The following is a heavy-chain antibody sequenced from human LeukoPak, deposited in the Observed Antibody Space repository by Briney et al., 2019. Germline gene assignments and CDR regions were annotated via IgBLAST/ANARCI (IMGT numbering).Heavy chain of an antibody. J-gene: IGHJ4*02. D-gene: IGHD5-12*01. CDR3: VRRDSGWNYFDY. CDR1: GSSINSHY. Sequence: SETLSLTCAVSGSSINSHYWGWIRQPPGKGPQWIGDIYYTGKNNYNPSLKSRVTISLDTSKDHLSLNLTSVLAADTAIYYCVRRDSGWNYFDYWGQGILVTVSS. V-gene: IGHV4-59*08. CDR2: IYYTGKN.